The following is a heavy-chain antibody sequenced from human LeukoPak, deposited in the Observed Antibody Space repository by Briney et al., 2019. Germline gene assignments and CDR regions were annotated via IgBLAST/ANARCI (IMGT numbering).Heavy chain of an antibody. CDR1: GFTFSSYS. CDR2: ISSSSSYI. V-gene: IGHV3-21*01. J-gene: IGHJ6*02. Sequence: GGSLRLSCAASGFTFSSYSMNWVRQAPGKGLEWVSPISSSSSYIYYADSVKGRFTISRDNAKNSLYLQMNSLRAEDTAVNYCARDVLPGGCMDVWGQGTTVTVSS. CDR3: ARDVLPGGCMDV. D-gene: IGHD2-8*01.